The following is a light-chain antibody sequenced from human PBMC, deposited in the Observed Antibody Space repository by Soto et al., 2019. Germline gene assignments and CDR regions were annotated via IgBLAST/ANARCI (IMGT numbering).Light chain of an antibody. J-gene: IGKJ1*01. V-gene: IGKV3-20*01. Sequence: EIVLTQSPGTLSLSPGERATLSCRASESISSTFLAWYQQKPGQAPRLLIHSASSRATGIPDRFSGSGSGTDFTLSISRLEPEDFAVYYCQQYRRSPRTFGQGTKVEMK. CDR2: SAS. CDR3: QQYRRSPRT. CDR1: ESISSTF.